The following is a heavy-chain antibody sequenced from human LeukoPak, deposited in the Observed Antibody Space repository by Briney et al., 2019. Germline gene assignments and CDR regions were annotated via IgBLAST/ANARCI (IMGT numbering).Heavy chain of an antibody. CDR2: INHSGST. V-gene: IGHV4-34*01. CDR3: ASARYYDILTGYYYYYYGMDV. CDR1: GGSFSGYY. Sequence: PSETLSLTCAVYGGSFSGYYWSWIRQPPGKGLEWIGEINHSGSTNYNPSLKSRVTISVDTSKNQFSLKLSSVTAADTAVYYCASARYYDILTGYYYYYYGMDVWGQGTTVTVSS. J-gene: IGHJ6*02. D-gene: IGHD3-9*01.